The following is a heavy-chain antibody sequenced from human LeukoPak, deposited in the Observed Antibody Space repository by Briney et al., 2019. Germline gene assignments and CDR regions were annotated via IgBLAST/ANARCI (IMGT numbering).Heavy chain of an antibody. CDR3: ARRRYYDSTGFLD. Sequence: KPSETLSLTCTVSGDSISSSSYYWGWVRQPPGKGLEWIGDIYYSGSSYYSPSLKSRVTISLDTSKNQFSPKLRSVTAADTAVYYCARRRYYDSTGFLDWGQGSLVSVSS. J-gene: IGHJ1*01. CDR1: GDSISSSSYY. V-gene: IGHV4-39*01. CDR2: IYYSGSS. D-gene: IGHD3-22*01.